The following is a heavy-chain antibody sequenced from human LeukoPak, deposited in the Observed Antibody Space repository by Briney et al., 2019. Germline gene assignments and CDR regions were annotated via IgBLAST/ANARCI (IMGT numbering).Heavy chain of an antibody. CDR1: GFTFGDYA. CDR2: IRSKAYGGTT. J-gene: IGHJ5*02. CDR3: TRDQDYYGSGRRNDP. D-gene: IGHD3-10*01. V-gene: IGHV3-49*03. Sequence: GGSLRLSCTASGFTFGDYAMSWFRQAPGKGLEWVGFIRSKAYGGTTEYAASVKGRFTISRDDSKSIAYLQMNSLKTEDTAVYYCTRDQDYYGSGRRNDPWGQGTLVTVSS.